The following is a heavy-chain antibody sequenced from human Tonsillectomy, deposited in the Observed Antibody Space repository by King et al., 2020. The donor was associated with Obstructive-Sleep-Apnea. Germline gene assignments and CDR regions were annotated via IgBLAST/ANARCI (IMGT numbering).Heavy chain of an antibody. D-gene: IGHD3-16*01. CDR2: ISYDGSNK. CDR3: ARVIGDRLDYYYYYGMDV. CDR1: GFTFSSYA. V-gene: IGHV3-30*04. Sequence: HVQLVESGGGVVQPGRSLRLSCAASGFTFSSYAMHWVRQAPGKGLEWVAVISYDGSNKYYADSVKGRFTISRDNSKNTLYLQMNSLRVEDTAVYYCARVIGDRLDYYYYYGMDVWGQGPTVTVSS. J-gene: IGHJ6*02.